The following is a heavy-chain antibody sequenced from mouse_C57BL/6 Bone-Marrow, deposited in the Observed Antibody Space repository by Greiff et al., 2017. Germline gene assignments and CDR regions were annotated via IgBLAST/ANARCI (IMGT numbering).Heavy chain of an antibody. CDR1: GYTFTSYW. J-gene: IGHJ4*01. D-gene: IGHD2-5*01. V-gene: IGHV1-7*01. CDR2: INPSSGYT. Sequence: VHLVESGAELAKPGASVKLSCKASGYTFTSYWMHWVKQRPGQGLEWIGYINPSSGYTKYNQKFKDKATLTADKSSSTAYMQLSSLTYEDSAVYYCALYYSNPYAMDYWGQGTSVTVSS. CDR3: ALYYSNPYAMDY.